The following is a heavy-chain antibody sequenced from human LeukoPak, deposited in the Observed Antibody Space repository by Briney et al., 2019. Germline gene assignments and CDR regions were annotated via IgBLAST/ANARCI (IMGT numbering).Heavy chain of an antibody. D-gene: IGHD3-16*01. CDR1: GFTFSSYA. CDR2: IIDSGEST. V-gene: IGHV3-23*01. J-gene: IGHJ6*03. CDR3: AKLGGQELHNYYVAV. Sequence: GGSLRLSCAASGFTFSSYAMGWVRQAPGKGLEWVSGIIDSGESTYYANFAKGRFTISRDNSNNTLYLQMNSLRAEDTAVYYCAKLGGQELHNYYVAVCGKGTTVAVSS.